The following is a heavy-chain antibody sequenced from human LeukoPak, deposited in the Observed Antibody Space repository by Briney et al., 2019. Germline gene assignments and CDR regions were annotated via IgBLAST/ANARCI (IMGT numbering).Heavy chain of an antibody. CDR1: GGTFSSYA. Sequence: ASVKVSCKASGGTFSSYAISWVRQAPGQGLEWMGGIIPIFGTANYAQKFQGRVTITADESTSTAYMELSSLRSEDTAVYYCARGSSSDTNHYYYYYMDVWGKGTTVTVSS. CDR2: IIPIFGTA. CDR3: ARGSSSDTNHYYYYYMDV. D-gene: IGHD6-13*01. V-gene: IGHV1-69*01. J-gene: IGHJ6*03.